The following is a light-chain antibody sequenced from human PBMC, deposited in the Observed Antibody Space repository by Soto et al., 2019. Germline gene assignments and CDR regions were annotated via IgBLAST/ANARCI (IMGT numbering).Light chain of an antibody. V-gene: IGLV8-61*01. CDR3: VLYMGSGISV. CDR2: NTN. CDR1: SGSVSTSYY. J-gene: IGLJ3*02. Sequence: QTVVTQEPSFPVSPGRTVTLTCGLSSGSVSTSYYPSWYQQTPGQPPRTLIYNTNTRSSGVPDRFSGSILGNKAALTITGAQADDESDYYCVLYMGSGISVFGGGTKVTVL.